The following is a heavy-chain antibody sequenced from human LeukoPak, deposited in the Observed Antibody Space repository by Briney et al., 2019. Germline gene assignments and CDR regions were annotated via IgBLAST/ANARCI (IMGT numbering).Heavy chain of an antibody. J-gene: IGHJ5*02. CDR3: AKDKLPSSGYYYRWFDP. D-gene: IGHD3-22*01. Sequence: GGSLRLTCAASGFTFSSYGMHWVRQAPGKGLEWVSAISGSGGSTYYADSVKGRFTISRDNSKNTLYLQMNSLRAEDTAVYYCAKDKLPSSGYYYRWFDPWGQGTLVTVSS. V-gene: IGHV3-23*01. CDR2: ISGSGGST. CDR1: GFTFSSYG.